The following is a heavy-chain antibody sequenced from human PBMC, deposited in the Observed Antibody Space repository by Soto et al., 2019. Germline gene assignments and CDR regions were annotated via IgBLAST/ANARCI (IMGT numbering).Heavy chain of an antibody. V-gene: IGHV2-5*02. D-gene: IGHD3-10*01. CDR3: AHGGAGQSYCNTITCYHGRWFDP. CDR1: GFSLTTSGVG. Sequence: SGPTLVNPTQTLTLTCTFSGFSLTTSGVGVGWIRQPPGKALEWLAIIYWDNDKRYRPSLESRLTITKDTSKNQVVLTMTNVDPVDTATYYCAHGGAGQSYCNTITCYHGRWFDPWGQGILVTVS. J-gene: IGHJ5*02. CDR2: IYWDNDK.